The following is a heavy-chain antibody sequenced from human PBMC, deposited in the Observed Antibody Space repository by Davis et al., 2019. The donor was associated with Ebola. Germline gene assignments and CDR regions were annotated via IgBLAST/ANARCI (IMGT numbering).Heavy chain of an antibody. V-gene: IGHV3-48*02. CDR1: GFTFSSYS. CDR2: ISSSSSTI. D-gene: IGHD6-6*01. CDR3: ARDQYSSSSLPFDY. J-gene: IGHJ4*02. Sequence: GESLKISCAASGFTFSSYSMNWVRQAPGKGLEWVSYISSSSSTIYYADSVKGRFTISRDNAKNSLYLQMNSLRDEDTAVYYCARDQYSSSSLPFDYWGQGTLVTVSS.